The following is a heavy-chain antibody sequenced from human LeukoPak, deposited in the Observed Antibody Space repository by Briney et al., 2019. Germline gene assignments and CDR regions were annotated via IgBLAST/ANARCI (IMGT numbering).Heavy chain of an antibody. CDR2: IYYSGST. CDR3: AVLGYCSSTSCSPPRFDP. J-gene: IGHJ5*02. V-gene: IGHV4-30-4*08. Sequence: SQTMSLTCTVSGGSISSGDYYWSWIRQPPGKGLEWIGYIYYSGSTYYNPSLKSRVTISVDTSKNQFSLKLSSVTAADTAVYSCAVLGYCSSTSCSPPRFDPWGQGTLVTVSS. CDR1: GGSISSGDYY. D-gene: IGHD2-2*01.